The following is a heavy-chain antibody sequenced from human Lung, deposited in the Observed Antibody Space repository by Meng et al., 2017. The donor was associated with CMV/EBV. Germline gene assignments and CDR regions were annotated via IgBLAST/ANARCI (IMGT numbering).Heavy chain of an antibody. Sequence: QVQCRESGPALLTPSETLSLTCACSGDSITNHNWWAWVRQPPGKGLEWIGEIPHRGSSAYNPSLKSRVSMSIDKSKNQFSLKLTSVTAADTAVYHCLRRSGGSVWGQGTLVTVSS. J-gene: IGHJ1*01. D-gene: IGHD3-10*01. V-gene: IGHV4-4*02. CDR3: LRRSGGSV. CDR2: IPHRGSS. CDR1: GDSITNHNW.